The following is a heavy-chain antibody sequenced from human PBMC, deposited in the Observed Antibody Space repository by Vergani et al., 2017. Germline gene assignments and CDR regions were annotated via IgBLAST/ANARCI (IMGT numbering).Heavy chain of an antibody. CDR3: VRGGNSFDY. Sequence: VQLVESGGGLVKPGGSLRLSCAASGFTFSNAWMSWVRQAPGKGLEWIGSIYHSGSTYYNPSLKSRVTISVDTSKNQFSLKLSSVTAADTAVYYCVRGGNSFDYWGQGTLVTVSS. CDR2: IYHSGST. V-gene: IGHV4-38-2*01. J-gene: IGHJ4*02. CDR1: GFTFSNAW. D-gene: IGHD4-23*01.